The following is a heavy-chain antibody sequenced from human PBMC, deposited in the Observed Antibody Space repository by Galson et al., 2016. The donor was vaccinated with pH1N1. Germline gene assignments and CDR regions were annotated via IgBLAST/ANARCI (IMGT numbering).Heavy chain of an antibody. CDR2: IYWDENK. CDR1: GFSLSTSGVG. J-gene: IGHJ5*02. D-gene: IGHD4-17*01. CDR3: AHKVYGDYANWFDP. Sequence: PALVKPTQTLTLTCTFSGFSLSTSGVGVGWIRQPPGKALEWLAIIYWDENKRYSPSLKSRLTITKDTSKTQVVLTMTNMDPVDTATYYCAHKVYGDYANWFDPWGQGTLVTVSS. V-gene: IGHV2-5*02.